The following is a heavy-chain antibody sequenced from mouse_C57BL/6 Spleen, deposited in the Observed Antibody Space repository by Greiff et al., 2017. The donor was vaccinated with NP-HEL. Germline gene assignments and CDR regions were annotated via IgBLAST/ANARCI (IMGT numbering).Heavy chain of an antibody. CDR2: INPNNGGT. CDR1: GYTFTDYN. J-gene: IGHJ1*03. V-gene: IGHV1-18*01. Sequence: EVQLQQSGPELVKPGASVKIPCKASGYTFTDYNMDWVKQSHGKSLEWIGDINPNNGGTIYNQKFKGKATLTVDKSSSTAYMELRSLTSEDTAVYYCARCDGYYVPGHFDVWGTGTTVTVSS. D-gene: IGHD2-3*01. CDR3: ARCDGYYVPGHFDV.